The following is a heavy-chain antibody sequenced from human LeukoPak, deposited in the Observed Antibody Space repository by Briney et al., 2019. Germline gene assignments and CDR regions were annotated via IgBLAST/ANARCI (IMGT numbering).Heavy chain of an antibody. V-gene: IGHV3-23*01. J-gene: IGHJ4*02. CDR1: GFTFSSYA. CDR3: ASNLERGLLWVRGVIIGNYFDY. CDR2: ISGSGGST. D-gene: IGHD3-10*01. Sequence: GGSLRLSCAASGFTFSSYAMSWVRQAPGKGLEWVSAISGSGGSTYYADSVKGRFTISRDNSKNTLYLQMNSLRAEDTAVYYCASNLERGLLWVRGVIIGNYFDYWGQGTLVTVSS.